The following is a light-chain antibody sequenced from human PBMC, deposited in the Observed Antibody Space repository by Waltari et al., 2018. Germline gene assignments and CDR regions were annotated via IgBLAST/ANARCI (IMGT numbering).Light chain of an antibody. CDR1: NLGDNY. V-gene: IGLV3-1*01. J-gene: IGLJ1*01. CDR2: QDT. CDR3: QAWDSSTYV. Sequence: SYELTQPPSVSVSPGQTASITCSGENLGDNYAYWYQQKPVQSPVRVIYQDTTRPSGIPERFSGSNSGNTATLTISGTQAMDEADYYCQAWDSSTYVFGTGTKVTVL.